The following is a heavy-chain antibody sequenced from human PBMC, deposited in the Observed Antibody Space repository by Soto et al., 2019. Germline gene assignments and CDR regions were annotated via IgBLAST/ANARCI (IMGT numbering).Heavy chain of an antibody. CDR3: SRVLAVALIDY. Sequence: QVQLVQSGAEVNKPGASAKVSCKASGYTFTSYGISWVRQAPGQGLEWMGWISAYNGNTKYAQKLQGRVTMTTDTSTSTAYMELRSLRSEDTAVYYCSRVLAVALIDYWGQGTLVTVSS. J-gene: IGHJ4*02. D-gene: IGHD6-19*01. CDR2: ISAYNGNT. V-gene: IGHV1-18*01. CDR1: GYTFTSYG.